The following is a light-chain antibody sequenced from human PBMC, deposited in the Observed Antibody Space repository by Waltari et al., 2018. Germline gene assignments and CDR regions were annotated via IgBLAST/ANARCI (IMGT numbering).Light chain of an antibody. CDR1: QSVSRS. Sequence: IVLTQSPGTLSLSPGERATLSCRASQSVSRSLAWYQQKPGQAPTLLIYGASTRATGIPDRFTGSGYGTDFSLTISSLEPEDFAIYFCQHYVRLPATFGQGTKVEIK. CDR2: GAS. V-gene: IGKV3-20*01. CDR3: QHYVRLPAT. J-gene: IGKJ1*01.